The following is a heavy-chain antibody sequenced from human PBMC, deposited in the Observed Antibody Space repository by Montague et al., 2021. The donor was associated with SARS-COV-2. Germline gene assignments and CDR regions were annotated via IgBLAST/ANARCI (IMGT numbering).Heavy chain of an antibody. Sequence: ETLSLTCAVYGGSFSGYYWSWIRQPPGKGLEWTGEINHSGSTNYNPSLKSRVTISVDTSKNQFSLKLSSVTAADTAVYYCARVRYYGSGTSLGMDVWGQGTTVTVSS. J-gene: IGHJ6*02. D-gene: IGHD3-10*01. CDR3: ARVRYYGSGTSLGMDV. CDR2: INHSGST. CDR1: GGSFSGYY. V-gene: IGHV4-34*01.